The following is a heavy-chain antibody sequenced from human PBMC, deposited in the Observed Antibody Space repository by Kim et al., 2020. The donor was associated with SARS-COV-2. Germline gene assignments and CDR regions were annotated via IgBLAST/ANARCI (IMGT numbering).Heavy chain of an antibody. CDR2: T. V-gene: IGHV4-4*02. D-gene: IGHD4-17*01. CDR3: AKTTATFSFDP. Sequence: TNYTPSLKSRVTISVDKSKNQFSLKLSSVTAADTAVYYCAKTTATFSFDPWGQGTLVTVSS. J-gene: IGHJ5*02.